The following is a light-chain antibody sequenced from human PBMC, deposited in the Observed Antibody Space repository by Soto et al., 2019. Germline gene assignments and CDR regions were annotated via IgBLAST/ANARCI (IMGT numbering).Light chain of an antibody. CDR2: DAS. CDR1: QRITSTF. J-gene: IGKJ5*01. CDR3: QQRGNWPH. Sequence: EVVLTQSPGTLSLSPGERATLSCRASQRITSTFLAWYQQKPGQAPRLLIYDASTRATGIPARFSGSGSGTDFTLTISSLEPEDLATYFCQQRGNWPHFGQGTDWRL. V-gene: IGKV3D-20*02.